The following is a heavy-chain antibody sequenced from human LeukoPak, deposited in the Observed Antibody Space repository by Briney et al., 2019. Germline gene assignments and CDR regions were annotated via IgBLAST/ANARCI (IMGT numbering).Heavy chain of an antibody. CDR1: GYIFSSND. V-gene: IGHV1-8*01. CDR3: ARGPFGSGSFLDY. J-gene: IGHJ4*02. D-gene: IGHD3-10*01. Sequence: ASVKVSCKASGYIFSSNDINWVRQAAGQGLEWMGWMNPNSGDTGYTQKFQGRVAMTRSTSITTAYMEQSSLRSEDTAVYYCARGPFGSGSFLDYWGQGTLVTVSS. CDR2: MNPNSGDT.